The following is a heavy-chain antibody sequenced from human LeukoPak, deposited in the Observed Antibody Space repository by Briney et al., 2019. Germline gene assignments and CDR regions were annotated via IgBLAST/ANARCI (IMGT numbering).Heavy chain of an antibody. CDR3: VKEGPRVHFDY. CDR1: GFTFSHYA. V-gene: IGHV3-23*01. J-gene: IGHJ4*02. CDR2: IIGSGGST. Sequence: DPGRSLRPSCQAPGFTFSHYAMSGVREGPGRRLEWVSGIIGSGGSTYYADSVKGRFTISRDNSKTTVYLQRNSLKADDTAVYYCVKEGPRVHFDYWGQGTLVTVS.